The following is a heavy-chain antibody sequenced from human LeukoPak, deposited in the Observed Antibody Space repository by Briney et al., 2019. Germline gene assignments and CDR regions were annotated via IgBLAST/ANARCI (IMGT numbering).Heavy chain of an antibody. CDR3: AREVISIPSYFDS. D-gene: IGHD2-21*01. Sequence: GRSLRLSCAASGFSVSSSYMYWVRQAPGKGLEWVSFFYRGDTTYYAESVRGRFTISRDNSKNTLYLLMNSLIPEDTAVYYCAREVISIPSYFDSWGQGTLVTVSS. V-gene: IGHV3-53*01. CDR1: GFSVSSSY. CDR2: FYRGDTT. J-gene: IGHJ4*02.